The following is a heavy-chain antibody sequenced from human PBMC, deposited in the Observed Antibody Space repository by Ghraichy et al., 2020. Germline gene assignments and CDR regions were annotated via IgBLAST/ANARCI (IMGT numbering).Heavy chain of an antibody. CDR2: IYWDDDK. J-gene: IGHJ4*02. V-gene: IGHV2-5*02. CDR1: GFSLSTSGVG. Sequence: SGPTLVKPTQTLTLTCSFSGFSLSTSGVGVGWIRQPPGKALEWLALIYWDDDKHYSASLKSRLTISKDTSKTQVVLTMTNMDPVDTAIYYCAYWGRTYFDFWGQGMLVTVSS. D-gene: IGHD2-21*01. CDR3: AYWGRTYFDF.